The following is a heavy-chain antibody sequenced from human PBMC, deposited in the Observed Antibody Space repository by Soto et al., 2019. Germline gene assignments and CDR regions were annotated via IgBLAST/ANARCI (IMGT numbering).Heavy chain of an antibody. CDR1: GDTFKNCV. J-gene: IGHJ6*02. CDR2: IIPLFGTT. Sequence: QVQVVQSGVEVRRPGSSVKVSCKASGDTFKNCVISWVRQAPGQGLEWMGGIIPLFGTTDFAQRFQGRLTITTDESPTTAYMELSRLRSEDTATYYSAAELGFGKLSVVWGQGTTVIASS. D-gene: IGHD3-10*01. V-gene: IGHV1-69*01. CDR3: AAELGFGKLSVV.